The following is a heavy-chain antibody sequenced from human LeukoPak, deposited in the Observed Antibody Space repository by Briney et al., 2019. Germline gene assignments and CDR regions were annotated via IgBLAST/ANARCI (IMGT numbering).Heavy chain of an antibody. CDR2: IYHSGST. Sequence: PSETLSLTCAVSGGSISSSNWWSWVRQPPGKGLEWIGEIYHSGSTNYNPSLKSRVTISVDKSKNQFSLKLSSVTAADTAVYYCARRTVLLWFGESIPDWGQGTLVTVSS. D-gene: IGHD3-10*01. V-gene: IGHV4-4*02. J-gene: IGHJ4*02. CDR3: ARRTVLLWFGESIPD. CDR1: GGSISSSNW.